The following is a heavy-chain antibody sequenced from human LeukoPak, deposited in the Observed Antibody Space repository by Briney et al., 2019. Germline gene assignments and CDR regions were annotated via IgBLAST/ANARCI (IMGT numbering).Heavy chain of an antibody. J-gene: IGHJ4*02. CDR2: ISYDGSNK. Sequence: GRSLRLSCAASGFTFSSYAMHWVRQAPGKGLEWVAVISYDGSNKYYADSVKGRFTISRDNSKNTLYLQMNSLRAEDTAVYYCARNYYDSSGYYWGFGYWGQGTLVTVSS. CDR1: GFTFSSYA. CDR3: ARNYYDSSGYYWGFGY. V-gene: IGHV3-30-3*01. D-gene: IGHD3-22*01.